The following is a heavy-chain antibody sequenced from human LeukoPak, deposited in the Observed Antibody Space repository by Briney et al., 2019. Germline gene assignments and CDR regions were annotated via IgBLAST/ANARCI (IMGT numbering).Heavy chain of an antibody. CDR1: GGTFSSYA. Sequence: GSWVKVSCKASGGTFSSYAISWVRQAPGQGLEWMGWIIPIFGTANYAQKFQGRVTITTDESTSTAYMELSSLRSEDTAVYYCARSPTYYYDSSGYYEFAWFDPWGQGTLVTVSS. D-gene: IGHD3-22*01. J-gene: IGHJ5*02. CDR2: IIPIFGTA. CDR3: ARSPTYYYDSSGYYEFAWFDP. V-gene: IGHV1-69*05.